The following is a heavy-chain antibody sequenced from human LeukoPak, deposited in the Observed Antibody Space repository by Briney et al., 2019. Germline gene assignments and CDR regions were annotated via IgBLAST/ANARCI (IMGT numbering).Heavy chain of an antibody. D-gene: IGHD1-14*01. CDR3: ARSGSDAYVEPHWLRAFDI. CDR2: IGYSGGDS. CDR1: GFTLSGYE. J-gene: IGHJ3*02. V-gene: IGHV3-23*01. Sequence: GGSLRLSCTVSGFTLSGYEMTWFRQAPGKGLEWVSSIGYSGGDSHYADSVKGRFTISRDNSKNTLYLQMNSLRAEDTAVYYFARSGSDAYVEPHWLRAFDIWGQGTMVTVSS.